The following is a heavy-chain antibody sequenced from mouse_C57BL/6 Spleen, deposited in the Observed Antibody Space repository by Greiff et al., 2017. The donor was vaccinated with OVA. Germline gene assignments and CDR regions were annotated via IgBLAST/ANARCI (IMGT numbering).Heavy chain of an antibody. V-gene: IGHV5-16*01. J-gene: IGHJ1*03. CDR3: AREGNWASYWYFDV. CDR2: INYDGSST. Sequence: EVMLVESEGGLVQPGSSMKLSCTASGFTFSDYYMAWVRQVPEKGLEWVANINYDGSSTYYLDSLKSRFIISRDNAKNILYLQMSSLKSEDTATYYCAREGNWASYWYFDVWGTGTTVTVSS. D-gene: IGHD4-1*01. CDR1: GFTFSDYY.